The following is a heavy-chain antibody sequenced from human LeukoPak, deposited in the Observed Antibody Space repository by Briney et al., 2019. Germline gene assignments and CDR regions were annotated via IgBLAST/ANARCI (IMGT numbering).Heavy chain of an antibody. CDR1: GGSISSSSYY. CDR2: IYYSGST. D-gene: IGHD6-19*01. J-gene: IGHJ4*02. CDR3: ARGTSVAGAD. Sequence: SETLSLTCTVSGGSISSSSYYWGWIRQPPGKGLEWIGSIYYSGSTYYNPSLKSRVTISVDTSKNQFSLKLNSVTAADTAVYYCARGTSVAGADWGQGTLVTVPS. V-gene: IGHV4-39*01.